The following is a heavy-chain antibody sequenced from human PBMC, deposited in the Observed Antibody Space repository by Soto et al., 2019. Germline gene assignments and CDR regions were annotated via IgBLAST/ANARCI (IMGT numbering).Heavy chain of an antibody. D-gene: IGHD6-6*01. CDR2: IYYSGST. V-gene: IGHV4-31*03. Sequence: SETLSLTCTVSGGSISSGGYYWSWIRQHPGKGLEWIGYIYYSGSTYYNPSLKSRVTISVDTSKNQFSLKLSSVTAAETAVYYCARDRPRDSSSWLNYYYGMDVWGQGTTLTVSS. CDR3: ARDRPRDSSSWLNYYYGMDV. J-gene: IGHJ6*02. CDR1: GGSISSGGYY.